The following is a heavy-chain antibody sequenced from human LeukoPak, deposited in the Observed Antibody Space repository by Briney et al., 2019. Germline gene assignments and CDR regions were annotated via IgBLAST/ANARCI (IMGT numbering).Heavy chain of an antibody. V-gene: IGHV1-18*01. Sequence: ASVKVSCKAPGYTFTSYGIGWVRQAPVQGLEWRGWIHAYNGNKNYAQKLQGGVTMTTETSTSTAYMELRSLRSDGTAVYYCARDSLDSSCYFLDYWGQGTLVTVSS. CDR2: IHAYNGNK. D-gene: IGHD3-22*01. J-gene: IGHJ4*02. CDR1: GYTFTSYG. CDR3: ARDSLDSSCYFLDY.